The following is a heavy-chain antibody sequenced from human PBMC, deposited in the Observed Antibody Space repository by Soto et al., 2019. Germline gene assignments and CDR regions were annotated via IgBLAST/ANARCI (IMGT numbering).Heavy chain of an antibody. CDR1: GGSITSGDNY. CDR2: IYYSGHT. V-gene: IGHV4-30-4*01. Sequence: SETLSLTCTVSGGSITSGDNYWSWIRQPPGKGLEWIGYIYYSGHTYYNSSPKSRLTISVDTSKNHFSLRLSSVTAADTAVYYCARWRGSGIDPWGQGTLVTVSS. CDR3: ARWRGSGIDP. D-gene: IGHD2-15*01. J-gene: IGHJ5*02.